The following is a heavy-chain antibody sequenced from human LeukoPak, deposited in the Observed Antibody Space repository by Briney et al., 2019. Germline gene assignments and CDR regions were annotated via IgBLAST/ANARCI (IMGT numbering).Heavy chain of an antibody. CDR2: ISGSGGST. CDR1: GFTFSSYA. Sequence: GGSLGLSCAASGFTFSSYAMSWVRQAPGKGLEWVSAISGSGGSTYYADSVKGRFTIPRDNSKNTLYLQMNSLRAEDTAVYYCAKAQVNAMIVVAASRSYYFDYWGQGTLVTVSS. J-gene: IGHJ4*02. V-gene: IGHV3-23*01. CDR3: AKAQVNAMIVVAASRSYYFDY. D-gene: IGHD3-22*01.